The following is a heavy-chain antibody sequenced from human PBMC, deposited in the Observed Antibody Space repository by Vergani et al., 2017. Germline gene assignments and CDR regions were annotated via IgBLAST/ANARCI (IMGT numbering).Heavy chain of an antibody. D-gene: IGHD3-22*01. Sequence: QVQLVESGGGVVQPGRSLRLSCAASGFTFSSYGMHWVRQAPGKGLEWVAVIWYDGSNKYYADSVKGRFTISRDNSKNTLYLQMNSLRAEDTAVYYCAKDLQGDYDSSGHYWGQGTLVTVSS. J-gene: IGHJ4*02. CDR3: AKDLQGDYDSSGHY. CDR1: GFTFSSYG. V-gene: IGHV3-33*06. CDR2: IWYDGSNK.